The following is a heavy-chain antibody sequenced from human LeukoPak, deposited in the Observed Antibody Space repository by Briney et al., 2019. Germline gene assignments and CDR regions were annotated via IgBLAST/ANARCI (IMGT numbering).Heavy chain of an antibody. CDR1: GGSISSYY. CDR2: IYYSGST. CDR3: ARDSGSYYDILTGYYTYYYYMDV. Sequence: PSETLSLTCTVSGGSISSYYWSWIRQPPGKGLEWIGYIYYSGSTNYNPSLKSRVTISVDTSKNQFSLKLSSVTAADTAVYYCARDSGSYYDILTGYYTYYYYMDVWGKGTTVTVSS. V-gene: IGHV4-59*01. D-gene: IGHD3-9*01. J-gene: IGHJ6*03.